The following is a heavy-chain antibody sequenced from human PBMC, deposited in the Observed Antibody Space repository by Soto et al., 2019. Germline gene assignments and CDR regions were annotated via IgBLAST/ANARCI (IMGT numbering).Heavy chain of an antibody. CDR2: INSDGSVS. CDR3: ARGDCVGGTCYSLAGSFYYYMDV. Sequence: EVQLVESGGGLVQPGGSLRLSCAASGFTFSNYWMYWVRQAAGKGLVWVSRINSDGSVSSYADSVRGRLTISRDNVKNTLYLQMDSLRAEDTAVYYCARGDCVGGTCYSLAGSFYYYMDVWGKGTTVTFFS. J-gene: IGHJ6*03. V-gene: IGHV3-74*01. CDR1: GFTFSNYW. D-gene: IGHD2-15*01.